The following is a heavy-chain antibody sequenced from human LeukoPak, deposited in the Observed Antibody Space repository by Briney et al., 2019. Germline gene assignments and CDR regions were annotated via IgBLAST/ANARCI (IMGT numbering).Heavy chain of an antibody. J-gene: IGHJ6*03. D-gene: IGHD5-18*01. CDR2: IYYSGST. Sequence: SETLSLTCTVSGGSISSGDYYWSWIRQPPGKGLEWIGYIYYSGSTYYNPSLKSRVTISVDTSKDQFSLKLSSVTAADTAVYYCAGSYGHYYYYMDVWGKGTTVTVSS. CDR3: AGSYGHYYYYMDV. CDR1: GGSISSGDYY. V-gene: IGHV4-30-4*08.